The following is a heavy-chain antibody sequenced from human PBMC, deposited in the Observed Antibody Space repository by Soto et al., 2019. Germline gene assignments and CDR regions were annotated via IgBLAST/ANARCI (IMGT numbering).Heavy chain of an antibody. CDR2: IIPIFGTA. J-gene: IGHJ6*02. CDR1: GGTFSSYA. CDR3: ARDLVGGYANYYYYGMDV. V-gene: IGHV1-69*13. D-gene: IGHD5-12*01. Sequence: SVKVSCKASGGTFSSYAISWVRQAPGQGLEWMGGIIPIFGTANYAQKFQGRVTITADESTSTAYMELSSLRSEDTAVYYCARDLVGGYANYYYYGMDVWSQGTTVTVSS.